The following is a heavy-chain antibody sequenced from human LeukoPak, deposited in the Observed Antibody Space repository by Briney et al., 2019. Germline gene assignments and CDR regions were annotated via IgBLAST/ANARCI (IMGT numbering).Heavy chain of an antibody. CDR1: GFTFSNAC. Sequence: GASLRLSCAASGFTFSNACMSWVRQAPGKGLEWVGRIKSKTDGGTTNYDAPVKSRFTISRDDSNNTLYLQMNSLKTEDTAVYYCTTEYCSGSCYSHIHYFDYWGQGTLVTVSS. CDR2: IKSKTDGGTT. D-gene: IGHD2-15*01. J-gene: IGHJ4*02. V-gene: IGHV3-15*01. CDR3: TTEYCSGSCYSHIHYFDY.